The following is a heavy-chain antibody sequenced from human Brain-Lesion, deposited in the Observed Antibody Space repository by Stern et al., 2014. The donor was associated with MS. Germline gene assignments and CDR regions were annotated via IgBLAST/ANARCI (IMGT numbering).Heavy chain of an antibody. Sequence: QVQLGQSGAEVKKPGASVKVSCKTSGYIFTGYYIHWVRQAPGQGLEWMAWINPNTGGQKYAQKFQGRVTMSRDTSISTAYVELSSLTSDDTAVYYCARDQRGITIFGVVTDYYYLGMDVWGQGTTVTVSS. CDR3: ARDQRGITIFGVVTDYYYLGMDV. CDR1: GYIFTGYY. J-gene: IGHJ6*02. D-gene: IGHD3-3*01. V-gene: IGHV1-2*02. CDR2: INPNTGGQ.